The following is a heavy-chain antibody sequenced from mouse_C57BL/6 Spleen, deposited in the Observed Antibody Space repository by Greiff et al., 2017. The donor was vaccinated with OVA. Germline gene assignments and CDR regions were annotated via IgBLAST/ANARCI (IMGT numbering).Heavy chain of an antibody. J-gene: IGHJ3*01. Sequence: EVQLQQSGPELVKPGASAKISCKASGYTFTDYYMNWVKQSHGKSLEWIGDINPNNGGTSYNQKFKGKATLTVDKSSSTAYMELRSLTSEDSAVYYCARSGWGYYWFAYWGQGTLVTVSA. CDR3: ARSGWGYYWFAY. CDR2: INPNNGGT. CDR1: GYTFTDYY. D-gene: IGHD2-3*01. V-gene: IGHV1-26*01.